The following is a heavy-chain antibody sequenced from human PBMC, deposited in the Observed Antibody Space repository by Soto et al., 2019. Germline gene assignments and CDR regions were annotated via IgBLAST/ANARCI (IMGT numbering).Heavy chain of an antibody. J-gene: IGHJ4*02. Sequence: QVQLVQSGAEVKKPGASVKVSCKASGYTFTSYGVTWVRQAPGQGLEWMGWVSTYNGNTDYAQKCQGRVAMTTDTSTSTAYMELRSLRSDDAAVYYCARDFGKAATRYDYWGQGTLVTVSS. D-gene: IGHD5-12*01. CDR1: GYTFTSYG. CDR3: ARDFGKAATRYDY. CDR2: VSTYNGNT. V-gene: IGHV1-18*01.